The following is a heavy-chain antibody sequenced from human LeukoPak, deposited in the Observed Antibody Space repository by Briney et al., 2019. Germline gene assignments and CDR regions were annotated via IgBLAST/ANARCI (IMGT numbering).Heavy chain of an antibody. CDR3: ASFGSSSSQTADAFDF. CDR2: IYYSGST. D-gene: IGHD6-6*01. J-gene: IGHJ3*01. V-gene: IGHV4-30-4*08. CDR1: GGSISSGDYY. Sequence: PSETLSLTCTVSGGSISSGDYYWSWIRQPPGTGLEWIGYIYYSGSTYYNPSLKSRVTISLDTSKNQFSLKLSSVTAADTAVYYCASFGSSSSQTADAFDFWGQGTMVTVSS.